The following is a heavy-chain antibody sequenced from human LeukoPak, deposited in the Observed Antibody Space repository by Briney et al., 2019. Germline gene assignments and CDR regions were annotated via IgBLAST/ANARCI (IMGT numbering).Heavy chain of an antibody. J-gene: IGHJ6*02. Sequence: GSLRLSCAASGFTFSSYEMNWVRQAPGKGLEWVSHISGSGSTKYYADSVKGRFTISRDNAKNSLYLQMNSLRAEDTAVYYCAREGRSTVSYYAMDVWGQGTTVIVSS. CDR3: AREGRSTVSYYAMDV. D-gene: IGHD4-11*01. V-gene: IGHV3-48*03. CDR1: GFTFSSYE. CDR2: ISGSGSTK.